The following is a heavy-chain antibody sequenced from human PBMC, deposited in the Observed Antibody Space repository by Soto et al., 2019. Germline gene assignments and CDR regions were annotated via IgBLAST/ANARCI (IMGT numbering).Heavy chain of an antibody. Sequence: QVQLVQSGAEVKKPGSSVKVSCKASGGTFSSYAISWVRQAPGQGLEWMGGIIPIFGTANYAQKFQGRVTITADESTSTAYMELSSLRSEDTALYYCAINYDYVWGSDRDYYFDYWGQGTLVTVSS. CDR3: AINYDYVWGSDRDYYFDY. CDR2: IIPIFGTA. J-gene: IGHJ4*02. CDR1: GGTFSSYA. V-gene: IGHV1-69*01. D-gene: IGHD3-16*02.